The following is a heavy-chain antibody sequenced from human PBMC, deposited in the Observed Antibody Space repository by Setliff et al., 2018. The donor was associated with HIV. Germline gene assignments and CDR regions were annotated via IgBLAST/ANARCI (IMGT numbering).Heavy chain of an antibody. CDR1: GGIFVHHA. CDR3: ARGGTLTLINYFDT. J-gene: IGHJ5*02. V-gene: IGHV1-69*13. CDR2: IIPFFGTA. Sequence: EASVKVSCKTAGGIFVHHAVSWVRQAPGQGLEWMGGIIPFFGTALYAPKFQGRVTITANESTSTAYMELSSLRSEDTGVYYCARGGTLTLINYFDTWGQGTQVTVSS. D-gene: IGHD1-7*01.